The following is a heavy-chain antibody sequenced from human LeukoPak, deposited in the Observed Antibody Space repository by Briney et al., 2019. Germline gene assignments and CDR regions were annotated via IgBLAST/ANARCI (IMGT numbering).Heavy chain of an antibody. V-gene: IGHV3-30*12. CDR3: AKAFNDYGDLDAFDI. J-gene: IGHJ3*02. Sequence: GGSLRLSCAASGFTFSNYGMHWVRQAPGKGLEWVAVISYDGSNKYYADSVKGRFTISRDNSKNTLYLQMNSLRAGDTAVYYCAKAFNDYGDLDAFDIWGQGTMVTVSS. CDR2: ISYDGSNK. D-gene: IGHD4-17*01. CDR1: GFTFSNYG.